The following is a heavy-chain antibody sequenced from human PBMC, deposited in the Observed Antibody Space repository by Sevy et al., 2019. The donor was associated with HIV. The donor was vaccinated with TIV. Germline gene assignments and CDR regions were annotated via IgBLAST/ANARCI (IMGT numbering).Heavy chain of an antibody. CDR3: AKDALGRRWLQSLEGGIDY. Sequence: GGSLRLSCAASGFTFSSYDMSWVRQAPGKGLEWVSAISGSGGSTDYGDSVEGRVTISRDNSKNTLDLQMNSQRAEDTAVYYCAKDALGRRWLQSLEGGIDYWGQGTLVTVSS. CDR1: GFTFSSYD. J-gene: IGHJ4*02. CDR2: ISGSGGST. D-gene: IGHD5-12*01. V-gene: IGHV3-23*01.